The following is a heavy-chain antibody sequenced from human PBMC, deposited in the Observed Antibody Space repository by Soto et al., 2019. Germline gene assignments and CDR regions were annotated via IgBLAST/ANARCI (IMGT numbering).Heavy chain of an antibody. J-gene: IGHJ5*01. CDR3: ARGRYCLNGRCFPNWFDS. V-gene: IGHV4-30-4*01. Sequence: SETLSLTCSVSGDSISTVDYFWAWIRQPPGQALEYIGYIYKSATTYYNPSFESRVAISLDTSKSQFSLNVTSVTAADTAVYFCARGRYCLNGRCFPNWFDSWGQGTLVTVSS. D-gene: IGHD2-15*01. CDR2: IYKSATT. CDR1: GDSISTVDYF.